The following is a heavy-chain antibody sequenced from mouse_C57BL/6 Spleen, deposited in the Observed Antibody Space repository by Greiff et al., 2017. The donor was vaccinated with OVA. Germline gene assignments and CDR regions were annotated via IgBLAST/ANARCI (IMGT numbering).Heavy chain of an antibody. CDR2: INPSSGYT. CDR3: ARPGRDYYAMDY. Sequence: QVHVKQSGAELAKPGASVKLSCKASGYTFTGYWMHWVKQRPGQGLEWIGYINPSSGYTKYNQKFKDKATLTADKSSSTAYMQLSSLTYEDSAVYYCARPGRDYYAMDYWGQGTSVTVSS. D-gene: IGHD3-3*01. CDR1: GYTFTGYW. V-gene: IGHV1-7*01. J-gene: IGHJ4*01.